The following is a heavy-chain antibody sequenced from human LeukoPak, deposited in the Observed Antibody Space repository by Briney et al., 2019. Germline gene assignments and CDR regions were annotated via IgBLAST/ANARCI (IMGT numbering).Heavy chain of an antibody. CDR3: ARDLWAAGTGIDY. J-gene: IGHJ4*02. Sequence: GRSLRLSCTVSGFTFDDYAMHWVRHTPGKGLEWVSGITWNRDKIGYGDSVKGRFTISRDNAKNSLYLQMNSLRAEDTAVYYCARDLWAAGTGIDYWGQGTLVTVSS. CDR2: ITWNRDKI. D-gene: IGHD6-13*01. CDR1: GFTFDDYA. V-gene: IGHV3-9*01.